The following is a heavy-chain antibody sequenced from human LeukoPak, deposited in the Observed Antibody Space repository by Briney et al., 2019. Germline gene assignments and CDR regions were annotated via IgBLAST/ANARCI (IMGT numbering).Heavy chain of an antibody. J-gene: IGHJ4*02. Sequence: SETLSLTCAVYGGSFSGYYWSWIRQPPGKGLEWIGEINHSGSTNYNPSLKSRATISVDTSKNQFSLKLSSVTAADTAVYYFARGRYIRPQFPYTIAWPFDYWGQGTLVTVSS. CDR1: GGSFSGYY. CDR3: ARGRYIRPQFPYTIAWPFDY. V-gene: IGHV4-34*01. CDR2: INHSGST. D-gene: IGHD1-14*01.